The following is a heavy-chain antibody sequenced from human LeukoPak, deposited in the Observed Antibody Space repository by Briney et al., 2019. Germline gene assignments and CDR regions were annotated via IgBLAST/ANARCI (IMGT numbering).Heavy chain of an antibody. V-gene: IGHV4-4*02. J-gene: IGHJ4*02. CDR2: IYHSGST. CDR1: GGSISSSNW. Sequence: SETLSLTCAVSGGSISSSNWWSWVRQPPGKGLEWIGEIYHSGSTNYNPSLKSRVTMSVDTSKNQFSLKLSSVTAADTAVYYCARGPYDSSGYWYYFDYWGQGTLVTVSS. D-gene: IGHD3-22*01. CDR3: ARGPYDSSGYWYYFDY.